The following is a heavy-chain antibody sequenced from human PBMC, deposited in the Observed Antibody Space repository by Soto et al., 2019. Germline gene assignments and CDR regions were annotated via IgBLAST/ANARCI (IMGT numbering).Heavy chain of an antibody. CDR1: GGYISSYY. Sequence: LSLTCTVSGGYISSYYWTWIRQPPGKGLEWIGYIYYSGSTNYNPSLKSRVTMSIDTSKNQFSLKLSSVAAADTAVYYCARAFGSTMPSLFWGQGTLVTVSS. J-gene: IGHJ4*02. D-gene: IGHD2-2*01. V-gene: IGHV4-59*01. CDR3: ARAFGSTMPSLF. CDR2: IYYSGST.